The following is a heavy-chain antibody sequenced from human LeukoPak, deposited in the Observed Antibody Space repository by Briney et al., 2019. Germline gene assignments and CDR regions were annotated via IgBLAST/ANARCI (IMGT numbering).Heavy chain of an antibody. CDR1: GYTFTTYD. V-gene: IGHV1-8*01. CDR3: ARGRGSGHKENWFDP. J-gene: IGHJ5*02. Sequence: GASVKVSCKASGYTFTTYDINWVRQATGQGLEWMGWMNSNSGNTGYAQKFQGRVTMTRNTSITTAYMELSSLRSEDTAVYYCARGRGSGHKENWFDPWGQGTLVTVSS. CDR2: MNSNSGNT. D-gene: IGHD6-19*01.